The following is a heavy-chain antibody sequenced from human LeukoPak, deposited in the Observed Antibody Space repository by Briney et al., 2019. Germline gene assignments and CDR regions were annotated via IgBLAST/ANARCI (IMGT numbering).Heavy chain of an antibody. J-gene: IGHJ6*03. CDR1: GFTFSTYA. Sequence: GGSLRLSCGASGFTFSTYAMNWVRQAPGKGLEWVSVISVSGLSTYYGDSVKGRFTISRDNSKNTLYLQMNSLRAEDTAVYYCAKAPRFGDHATEYYYYYMHVWGKGTTVTVSS. CDR3: AKAPRFGDHATEYYYYYMHV. D-gene: IGHD3-16*01. CDR2: ISVSGLST. V-gene: IGHV3-23*01.